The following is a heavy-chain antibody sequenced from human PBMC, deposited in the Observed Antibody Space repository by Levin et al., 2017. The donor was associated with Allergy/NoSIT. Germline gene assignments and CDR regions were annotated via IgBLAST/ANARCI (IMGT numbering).Heavy chain of an antibody. CDR2: INHSGST. J-gene: IGHJ4*02. V-gene: IGHV4-34*01. Sequence: SETLSLTCAVYGGSFSGYYWSWIRQPPGKGLEWIGEINHSGSTNYNPSLKSRVTISVDTSKNQFSLKLSSVTAADTAVYYCARGLTYYYGSGSPDWSQGTLVTVSS. D-gene: IGHD3-10*01. CDR1: GGSFSGYY. CDR3: ARGLTYYYGSGSPD.